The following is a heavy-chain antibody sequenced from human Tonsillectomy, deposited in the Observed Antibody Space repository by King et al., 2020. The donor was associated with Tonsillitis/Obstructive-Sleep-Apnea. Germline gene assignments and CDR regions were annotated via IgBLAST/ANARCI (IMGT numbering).Heavy chain of an antibody. V-gene: IGHV3-43*01. J-gene: IGHJ4*02. CDR1: GFTFYEYT. Sequence: VQLVESGGVVVQPGGSLRLSCAASGFTFYEYTMHWGRHAPGKGLEWVSLISLDGGSTIYADFLRGRFTISRDNSKNSLYLQMNSLRTEDTALYYCAKVGSYCSGGTCYLDYWGQGTLVTVSS. CDR2: ISLDGGST. D-gene: IGHD2-15*01. CDR3: AKVGSYCSGGTCYLDY.